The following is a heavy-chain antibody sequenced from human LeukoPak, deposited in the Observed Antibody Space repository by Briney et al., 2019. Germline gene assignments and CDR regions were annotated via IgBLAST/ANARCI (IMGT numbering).Heavy chain of an antibody. V-gene: IGHV4-34*01. D-gene: IGHD6-6*01. J-gene: IGHJ5*02. CDR3: ARGRRIAARPYWFDP. CDR2: INHSGST. CDR1: GGSFSGYY. Sequence: SETLSLTCAVYGGSFSGYYWSWIRQPPGKGLEWIGEINHSGSTNYNPSLKSRVTISVDTSKNQFSLKLGSVTAADTAVYYCARGRRIAARPYWFDPWGQGTLVTVSS.